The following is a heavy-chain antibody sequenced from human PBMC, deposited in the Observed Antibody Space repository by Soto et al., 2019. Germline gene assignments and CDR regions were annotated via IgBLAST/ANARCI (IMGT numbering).Heavy chain of an antibody. J-gene: IGHJ4*02. CDR1: GYTFTSYG. D-gene: IGHD6-19*01. Sequence: ASVKVSCKASGYTFTSYGISWVRQAPGQGLEWMGWISAYNGNTNYAQKLQGRVTMTTDTSTSTAYMELRSLRSDDTAVYYCARDPFGGSGWYVPAGFDYWGQGTLVTVSS. V-gene: IGHV1-18*01. CDR3: ARDPFGGSGWYVPAGFDY. CDR2: ISAYNGNT.